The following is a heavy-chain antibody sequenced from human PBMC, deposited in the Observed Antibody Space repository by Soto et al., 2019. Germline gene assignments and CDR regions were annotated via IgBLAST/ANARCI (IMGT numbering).Heavy chain of an antibody. V-gene: IGHV3-64D*08. Sequence: GGSLRLSCSASGFTFSSYAMHWVRQAPGKGLEYVSAISSNGGSTYYADSVKGRFTISRDNSKNTLYLQMSSLRAEDTAVYYCVKELRDCSSTSCPEYHFDYWGQGTLVTVPS. D-gene: IGHD2-2*01. J-gene: IGHJ4*02. CDR3: VKELRDCSSTSCPEYHFDY. CDR2: ISSNGGST. CDR1: GFTFSSYA.